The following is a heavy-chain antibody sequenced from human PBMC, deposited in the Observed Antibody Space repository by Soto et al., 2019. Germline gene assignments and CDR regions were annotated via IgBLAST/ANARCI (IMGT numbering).Heavy chain of an antibody. CDR3: TRGDY. V-gene: IGHV4-31*03. CDR1: GDSMTTVGYY. Sequence: QVQLQESGPGLVKPSQTLSLTCTVSGDSMTTVGYYWTWIRQHPGQGLEWIGFISYSGSTYYSSSLKGRVAIAADTSKNQFSLKLNSVTAADTAVYYCTRGDYWGQGILVTVSS. CDR2: ISYSGST. J-gene: IGHJ4*02.